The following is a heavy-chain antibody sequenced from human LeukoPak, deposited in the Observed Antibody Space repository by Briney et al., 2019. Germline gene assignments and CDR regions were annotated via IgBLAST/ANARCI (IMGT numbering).Heavy chain of an antibody. J-gene: IGHJ4*02. CDR1: GFTFSNYA. CDR3: ARDFDGSLDY. Sequence: GGSLRLSCAASGFTFSNYAMHWVRQAPGKGLEYVSAISSNGGSTYYANSVKGRFTFSRDNSKNTLYLQMGSLRAEDMAVYYCARDFDGSLDYWGQGTLVTVSS. V-gene: IGHV3-64*01. CDR2: ISSNGGST. D-gene: IGHD1-26*01.